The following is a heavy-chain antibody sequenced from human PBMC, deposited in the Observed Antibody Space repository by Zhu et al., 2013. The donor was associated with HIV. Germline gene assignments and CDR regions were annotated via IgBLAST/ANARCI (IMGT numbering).Heavy chain of an antibody. J-gene: IGHJ5*02. V-gene: IGHV1-18*01. CDR2: ISPKNGDT. Sequence: QVQLVQSGPEVKKPGASVKVSCQASGYSFTRFGISWVRQAPGQGLEWMGWISPKNGDTNYAQNFQGKVTMTTDTSTNTAYMELMRLTSDDTAVYYCATSDEYSTSEGWGWFDPWGQGTLVIISS. CDR1: GYSFTRFG. CDR3: ATSDEYSTSEGWGWFDP. D-gene: IGHD4-4*01.